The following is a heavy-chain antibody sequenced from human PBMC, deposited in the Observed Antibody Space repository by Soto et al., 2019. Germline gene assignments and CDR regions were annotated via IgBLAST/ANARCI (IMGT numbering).Heavy chain of an antibody. V-gene: IGHV1-8*02. Sequence: ASVKVSCKASGYTFTTYNINWVRQATGQGLEWMGWMNPNSGNTGYAQKFQDRITLTRDTSVTTAYMELSSLTADDTAVYFCVRYGVAAILWGQGTQVTVSS. J-gene: IGHJ4*02. CDR3: VRYGVAAIL. D-gene: IGHD2-8*01. CDR1: GYTFTTYN. CDR2: MNPNSGNT.